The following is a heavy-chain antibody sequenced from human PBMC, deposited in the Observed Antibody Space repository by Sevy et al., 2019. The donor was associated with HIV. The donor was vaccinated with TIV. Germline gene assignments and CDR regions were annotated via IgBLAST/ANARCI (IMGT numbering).Heavy chain of an antibody. CDR2: IYHSGST. Sequence: SETLSLTCAVSGGSISSGGYSWSWIRQPPGEGLEWIGYIYHSGSTYYNPSLKSRVTISVDTSKNQFSLKLSSVTAADTAVYYCARGGGNPGWFDPWGQGTPVTVSS. CDR1: GGSISSGGYS. CDR3: ARGGGNPGWFDP. J-gene: IGHJ5*02. V-gene: IGHV4-30-2*01. D-gene: IGHD2-15*01.